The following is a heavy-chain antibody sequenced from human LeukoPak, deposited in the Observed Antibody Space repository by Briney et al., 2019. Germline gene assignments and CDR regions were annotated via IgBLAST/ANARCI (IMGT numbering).Heavy chain of an antibody. Sequence: GGSLRLSCAASGFTFSSYAMSWVRQAAGKGLAWVSAISGSGGSTYYADSVKGRFTISRDNSKNTLYLQMNSLRAEDTAVYYCANGVGQLSSVGYYYGMDVWGQGTTVTVSS. D-gene: IGHD2-2*01. V-gene: IGHV3-23*01. CDR3: ANGVGQLSSVGYYYGMDV. CDR1: GFTFSSYA. J-gene: IGHJ6*02. CDR2: ISGSGGST.